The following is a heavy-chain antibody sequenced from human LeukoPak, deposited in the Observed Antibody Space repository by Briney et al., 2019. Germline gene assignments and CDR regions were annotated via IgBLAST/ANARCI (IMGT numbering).Heavy chain of an antibody. V-gene: IGHV3-23*01. CDR1: GFTFSSYA. CDR2: ISGSGGGT. D-gene: IGHD7-27*01. CDR3: AKPNWGLNSYFDY. Sequence: GGSLRLSCAASGFTFSSYAMSWVRQAPGKGLEWVSAISGSGGGTYYADSVKGRFTISRDNSKNTLYLQMNSLGAEDTAVYYCAKPNWGLNSYFDYWGQGTLVTVSS. J-gene: IGHJ4*02.